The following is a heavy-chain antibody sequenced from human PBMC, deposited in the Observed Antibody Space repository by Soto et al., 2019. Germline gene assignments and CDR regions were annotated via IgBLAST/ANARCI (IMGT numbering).Heavy chain of an antibody. CDR1: GGSISSSSYY. D-gene: IGHD6-19*01. J-gene: IGHJ4*02. CDR2: IYYSGST. CDR3: ARHVAVAGDFDY. V-gene: IGHV4-39*01. Sequence: SETLSLTCTVSGGSISSSSYYWGWIRQPPGKGLEWIGSIYYSGSTYYNPSLKSRVTISVDTSKNQFSLKLSSVTAADTAVYYCARHVAVAGDFDYWGQGTLVTVSS.